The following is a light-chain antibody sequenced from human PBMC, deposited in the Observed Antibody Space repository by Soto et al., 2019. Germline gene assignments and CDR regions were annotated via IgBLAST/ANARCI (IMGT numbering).Light chain of an antibody. V-gene: IGLV2-14*03. Sequence: QSALTQPASVSGSPGQAITISCSGTSSDVGAFNYFSWYQQHPGKAPKLMIYDVSNRPSGVSNRFSGSKSGNTASLTISWLRAEDEADYYCNSYTSNNTYVFGTGTKLTVL. CDR1: SSDVGAFNY. CDR3: NSYTSNNTYV. CDR2: DVS. J-gene: IGLJ1*01.